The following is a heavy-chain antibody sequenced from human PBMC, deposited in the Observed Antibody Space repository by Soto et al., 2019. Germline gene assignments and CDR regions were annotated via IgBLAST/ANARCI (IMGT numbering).Heavy chain of an antibody. CDR2: MQPNSGNT. CDR3: VRGNAAVVTFDI. D-gene: IGHD5-18*01. CDR1: GYTFTSYD. Sequence: QVQLAQSGAEVKKPGASVKVSCKASGYTFTSYDIYWVRQAAGQGLQSMGWMQPNSGNTGYAQEFQGRVTMTRDTSISTAYMELSGLRSDDTAVYYCVRGNAAVVTFDIWGEGTMVTVSS. J-gene: IGHJ3*02. V-gene: IGHV1-8*01.